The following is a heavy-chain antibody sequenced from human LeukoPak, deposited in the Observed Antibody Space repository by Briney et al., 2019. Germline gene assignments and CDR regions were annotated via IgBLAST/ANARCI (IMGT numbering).Heavy chain of an antibody. J-gene: IGHJ4*02. D-gene: IGHD5-18*01. V-gene: IGHV4-39*01. CDR1: GGSISSSSYY. CDR2: IYYSGST. Sequence: SETLSLTCTVSGGSISSSSYYWSWIRQPPGKGLEWIGSIYYSGSTYYNPSLKSRVTISVDTSKNQFSLKLSSVTAADTAVYYCARRYAPGSYGDDYFDYWGQGTLVTVSS. CDR3: ARRYAPGSYGDDYFDY.